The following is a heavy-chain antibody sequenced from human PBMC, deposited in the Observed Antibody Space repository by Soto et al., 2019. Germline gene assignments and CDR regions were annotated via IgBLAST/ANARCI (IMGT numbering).Heavy chain of an antibody. CDR3: ARELWFGESPLYYYYGMDV. CDR1: GGTFSSYA. D-gene: IGHD3-10*01. J-gene: IGHJ6*02. Sequence: SVKVSCKASGGTFSSYAISWVRQAPGQGLEWMGGIIPIFGTADYAQKFQGRVTITADESTSTAYMELSSLRSEDTAVYYCARELWFGESPLYYYYGMDVWGQGTTVTVSS. CDR2: IIPIFGTA. V-gene: IGHV1-69*13.